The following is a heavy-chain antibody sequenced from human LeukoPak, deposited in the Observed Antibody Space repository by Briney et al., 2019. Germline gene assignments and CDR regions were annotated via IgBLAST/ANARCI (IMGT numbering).Heavy chain of an antibody. Sequence: ASVKVSCKASGYTFTNYAIHWVRQAPGQRLEWMGWINAGNAKTRYSEKFRGRVTITRDTSASTAYMELSSLRSEDTTVYYCARWGAATGTGTDSLDYWGQGTLVTVSS. CDR3: ARWGAATGTGTDSLDY. CDR2: INAGNAKT. J-gene: IGHJ4*02. D-gene: IGHD6-13*01. V-gene: IGHV1-3*01. CDR1: GYTFTNYA.